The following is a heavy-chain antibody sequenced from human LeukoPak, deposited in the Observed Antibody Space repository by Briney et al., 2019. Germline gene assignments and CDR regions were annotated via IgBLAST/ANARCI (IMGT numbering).Heavy chain of an antibody. J-gene: IGHJ4*02. D-gene: IGHD6-13*01. CDR2: ISDTGHAI. CDR3: ARRRLVGSSWYFDY. Sequence: GGSLRLSCAVSGFTFSDYSMDWVRQAPGKGPEWVSYISDTGHAIYYADSVKGRFTISRDNAKNSLYLQMNSLRAEDTAVYYCARRRLVGSSWYFDYWGQGTLVTVSS. CDR1: GFTFSDYS. V-gene: IGHV3-48*04.